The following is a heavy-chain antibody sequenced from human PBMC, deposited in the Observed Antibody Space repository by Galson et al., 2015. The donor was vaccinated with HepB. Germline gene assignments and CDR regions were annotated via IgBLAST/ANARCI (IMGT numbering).Heavy chain of an antibody. CDR2: IKQDGTEK. J-gene: IGHJ4*02. Sequence: SLRLSCAASGFTFNKFWMSWVRQPSGKGLEWVANIKQDGTEKHYGDSVKGRFTSSRDNAKNTLYLQMNSLRAEDTAVYYCVRNPYDLSNGYYDFWGKGTLVTVSS. CDR3: VRNPYDLSNGYYDF. CDR1: GFTFNKFW. D-gene: IGHD3-3*01. V-gene: IGHV3-7*03.